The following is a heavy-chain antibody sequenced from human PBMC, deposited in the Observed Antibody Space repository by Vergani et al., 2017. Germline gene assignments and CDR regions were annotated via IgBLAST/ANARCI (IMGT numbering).Heavy chain of an antibody. J-gene: IGHJ4*02. CDR1: GYSFTSYW. V-gene: IGHV5-51*01. Sequence: EVQLLESGGGLVQPGESLKISCKGSGYSFTSYWIGWVRQMPGKGLEWMGIIYPGDSDTRYSPSFQGQVTISADKSISTAYLQWSSLKASDTAMYYCAAVITTTGPRSPRGPLFDYWGQGTLVTVSS. D-gene: IGHD4-11*01. CDR3: AAVITTTGPRSPRGPLFDY. CDR2: IYPGDSDT.